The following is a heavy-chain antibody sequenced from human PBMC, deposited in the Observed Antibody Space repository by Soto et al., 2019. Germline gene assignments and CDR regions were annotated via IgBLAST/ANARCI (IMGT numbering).Heavy chain of an antibody. Sequence: GGSLRLACEGSVFTFSDYYIRWIRQARGKGLEWISYSSNSGTFSRYADSVKGSFSISRYHTKKLLYLQMKSLRAEDTAVYYCARSRENYNRLDYWGQGTTLTVSS. J-gene: IGHJ4*02. D-gene: IGHD1-7*01. V-gene: IGHV3-11*06. CDR3: ARSRENYNRLDY. CDR2: SSNSGTFS. CDR1: VFTFSDYY.